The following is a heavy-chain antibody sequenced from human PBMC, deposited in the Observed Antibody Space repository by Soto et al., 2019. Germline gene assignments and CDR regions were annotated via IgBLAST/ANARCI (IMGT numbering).Heavy chain of an antibody. Sequence: SGPTLVNPTQTLTLTCTFSGFSLNTSRVGVGWIRQPPGKALEWLAVIYWDDNKRYTPSLKSRLTITKDTSKNQVALMMTDMDPVDTATYFCTHMKLGTSWGIFDYWGQGALVTVSS. CDR2: IYWDDNK. CDR3: THMKLGTSWGIFDY. J-gene: IGHJ4*02. V-gene: IGHV2-5*02. D-gene: IGHD3-16*01. CDR1: GFSLNTSRVG.